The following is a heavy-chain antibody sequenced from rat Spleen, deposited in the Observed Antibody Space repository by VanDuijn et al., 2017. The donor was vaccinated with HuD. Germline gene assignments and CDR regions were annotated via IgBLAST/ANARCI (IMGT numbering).Heavy chain of an antibody. CDR2: ITPGGDNS. J-gene: IGHJ3*01. CDR1: GFTFSNYY. D-gene: IGHD1-4*01. V-gene: IGHV5-25*01. Sequence: EVQLVESGGGLVQPGRSMKLSCAASGFTFSNYYMAWVRQAPTKGLEWVASITPGGDNSYYRDSVKGRFTISRDDAKSTLYLQMDSLRSEDTATYYCTRVGTRVSRFAYWGQGTLVTVSS. CDR3: TRVGTRVSRFAY.